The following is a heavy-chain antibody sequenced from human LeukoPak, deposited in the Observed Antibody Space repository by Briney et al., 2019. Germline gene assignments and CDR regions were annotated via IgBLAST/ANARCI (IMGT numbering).Heavy chain of an antibody. CDR3: AKHMRATNTYSFFGLDV. J-gene: IGHJ6*02. V-gene: IGHV3-9*01. Sequence: VRSLRLSCAATGFTFKDYGMHSVRQPPRKGLEWVSSINWNGGGTDYADSVKGRFTISRDNAKNSLYLQLSSLRPEDTALYYCAKHMRATNTYSFFGLDVWGQGTTVTVSS. CDR1: GFTFKDYG. CDR2: INWNGGGT. D-gene: IGHD1-26*01.